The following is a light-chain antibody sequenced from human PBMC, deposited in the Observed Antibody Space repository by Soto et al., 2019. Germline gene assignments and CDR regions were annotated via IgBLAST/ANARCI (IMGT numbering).Light chain of an antibody. J-gene: IGKJ1*01. V-gene: IGKV1-39*01. CDR3: PQSYSTLRT. Sequence: IQLTQSPSSLSASVGDRVTITCRASQGISSYLAWYQQKPGKAPKLLIYAASTLQSGVPSRFSGSGSGTDFTLTISSLQPEDFATYYCPQSYSTLRTFGQGTKVDNK. CDR2: AAS. CDR1: QGISSY.